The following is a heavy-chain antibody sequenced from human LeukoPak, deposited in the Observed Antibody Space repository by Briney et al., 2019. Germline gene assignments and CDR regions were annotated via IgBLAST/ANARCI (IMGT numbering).Heavy chain of an antibody. J-gene: IGHJ4*02. CDR1: GGSISTYY. V-gene: IGHV4-59*01. CDR2: ISHSGST. Sequence: SETLSLTCTVSGGSISTYYWSWIRQPPGKGLEWLAHISHSGSTNFNPSLKSRVTISVDTSMNQFSLKLSSVTAADTAVYYCARESDYYDSSGYFDYWGQGTLVTVSS. CDR3: ARESDYYDSSGYFDY. D-gene: IGHD3-22*01.